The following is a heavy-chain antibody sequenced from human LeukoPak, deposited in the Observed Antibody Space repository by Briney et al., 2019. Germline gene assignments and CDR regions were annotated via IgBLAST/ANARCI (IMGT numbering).Heavy chain of an antibody. V-gene: IGHV3-9*03. D-gene: IGHD3-22*01. J-gene: IGHJ4*02. Sequence: GRSLRLSCAASGFTFDDYAMHWVRQAPGKGLEWVSGISWNSGSIGYADSVKGRFTISRDNAKNSLYLQMNSLRAEDMALYYCARVRHYYDSSGYYYVGYFDYWGQGTLVTVSS. CDR2: ISWNSGSI. CDR1: GFTFDDYA. CDR3: ARVRHYYDSSGYYYVGYFDY.